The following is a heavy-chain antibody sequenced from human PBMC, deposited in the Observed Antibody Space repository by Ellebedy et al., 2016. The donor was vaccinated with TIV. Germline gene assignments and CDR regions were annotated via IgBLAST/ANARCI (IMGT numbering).Heavy chain of an antibody. J-gene: IGHJ4*02. V-gene: IGHV1-24*01. Sequence: ASVKVSCXVSGYTLTELSMHWVRQAPGKGLEWMGGFDPEDGETIYAQNFQGRVTMTEDTSTDTAYMELSSLRSEDTAVYYCATGVGAGFDYWGQGTQVTVSS. D-gene: IGHD1-26*01. CDR1: GYTLTELS. CDR3: ATGVGAGFDY. CDR2: FDPEDGET.